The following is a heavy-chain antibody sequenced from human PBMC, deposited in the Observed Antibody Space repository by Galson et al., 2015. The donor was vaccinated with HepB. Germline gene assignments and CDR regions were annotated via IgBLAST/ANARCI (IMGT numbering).Heavy chain of an antibody. CDR3: ARDGYCSSTSCQKEGSYYYYYYMDV. CDR1: GYTFTSYY. J-gene: IGHJ6*03. CDR2: INPNSGGT. V-gene: IGHV1-2*02. D-gene: IGHD2-2*03. Sequence: SVKVSCKASGYTFTSYYMHWVRQAPGQGLEWMGWINPNSGGTNYAQKFQGRVTMTRDTSTSTAYMELSRLRSDDTAVYYCARDGYCSSTSCQKEGSYYYYYYMDVWGKGTTVTVSS.